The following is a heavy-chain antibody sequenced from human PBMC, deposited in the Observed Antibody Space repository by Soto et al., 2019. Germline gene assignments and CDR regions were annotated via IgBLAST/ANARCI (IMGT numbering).Heavy chain of an antibody. J-gene: IGHJ4*02. V-gene: IGHV3-30*18. Sequence: QVQLVESGGGMIQPGRSLRLSCVASGFTFSNYGMHWVRQAPGKGLEWVAGISYDGGSADYVDSVKGRFTLSRDNSKNTLSLQMISLRPEDTGVYYCAKRDVPDSRSNAYFYDHWGRGVLVTVSS. CDR3: AKRDVPDSRSNAYFYDH. CDR2: ISYDGGSA. CDR1: GFTFSNYG. D-gene: IGHD2-21*02.